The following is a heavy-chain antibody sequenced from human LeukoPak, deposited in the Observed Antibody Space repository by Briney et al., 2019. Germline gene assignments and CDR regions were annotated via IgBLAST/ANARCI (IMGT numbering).Heavy chain of an antibody. CDR3: AGVGQGSGWYFDY. J-gene: IGHJ4*02. CDR2: IYISGST. D-gene: IGHD6-19*01. V-gene: IGHV4-4*07. CDR1: GGSISGYY. Sequence: SETLSLTCTVSGGSISGYYWSWIRQPAGRGLEWIGRIYISGSTNYNPSLKSRLNMSVDTSKNQFSLKLSSVTAADTAVYYCAGVGQGSGWYFDYWGQGTLVTVPS.